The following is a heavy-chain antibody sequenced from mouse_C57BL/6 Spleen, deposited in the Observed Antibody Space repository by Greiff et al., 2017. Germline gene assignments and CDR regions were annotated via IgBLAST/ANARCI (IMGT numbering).Heavy chain of an antibody. CDR1: GYTFTSYW. Sequence: QVQLQQPGAELVKPGASVKLSCKASGYTFTSYWMHWVKQRPGQGLEWIGMIHPNSGSTNYNEKFKSKATLTVDKSSSTAYMQLSSLTSEDSAVYYCARSGFITTGYWDYWGQGTTLTVSS. V-gene: IGHV1-64*01. D-gene: IGHD1-2*01. CDR2: IHPNSGST. CDR3: ARSGFITTGYWDY. J-gene: IGHJ2*01.